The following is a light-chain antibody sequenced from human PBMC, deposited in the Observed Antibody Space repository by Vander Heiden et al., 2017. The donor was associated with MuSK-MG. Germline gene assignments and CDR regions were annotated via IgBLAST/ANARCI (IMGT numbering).Light chain of an antibody. J-gene: IGKJ4*01. V-gene: IGKV3-15*01. CDR1: QSVSTN. Sequence: TTQSPATLSVSPGERATLPCRTSQSVSTNLAWYQQKPGQAPRVLTYGSFTRATGVPVRFNGSGYGIGFTLTISSLMMEHFAVYSCMEDDKSDPRTFGGGTRVAIK. CDR2: GSF. CDR3: MEDDKSDPRT.